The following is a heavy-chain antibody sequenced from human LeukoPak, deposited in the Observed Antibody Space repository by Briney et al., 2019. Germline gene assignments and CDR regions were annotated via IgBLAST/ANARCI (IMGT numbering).Heavy chain of an antibody. J-gene: IGHJ4*02. CDR3: ARDGGYSGSSYFDY. V-gene: IGHV1-69*13. CDR2: IIPIFGTA. Sequence: ASVKVSCKASGGTFSSYAISWVRQAPGQGLEWMGGIIPIFGTANYAQKFQGRVTITADESTSTAYMGLSSLRSEDTAVYYCARDGGYSGSSYFDYWGQGALVTVSS. CDR1: GGTFSSYA. D-gene: IGHD1-26*01.